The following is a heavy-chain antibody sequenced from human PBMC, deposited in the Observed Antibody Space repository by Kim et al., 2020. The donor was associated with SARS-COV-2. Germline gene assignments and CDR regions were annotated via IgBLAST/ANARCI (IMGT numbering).Heavy chain of an antibody. CDR3: ARHREGLRYGYEYNWIDP. D-gene: IGHD5-18*01. CDR2: IYYTGST. V-gene: IGHV4-39*01. J-gene: IGHJ5*02. CDR1: GGSINWSDDY. Sequence: SETLCLTCTVSGGSINWSDDYWGWIRQSPGKGLEWIGTIYYTGSTYYNPSLRSRVTISLDTSKNQYSLKVSSVTAADTAVYYCARHREGLRYGYEYNWIDPWGQGTLVTVSS.